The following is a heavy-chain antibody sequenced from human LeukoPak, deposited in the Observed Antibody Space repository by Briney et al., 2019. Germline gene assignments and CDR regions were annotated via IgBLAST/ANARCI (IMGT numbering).Heavy chain of an antibody. Sequence: PSETLSLTCTVSGASVSRNWWSWVRQPPGKGLEWIGEIHHSGGTNYNPSLKSRVTISVDTSKNQFSLKLSSVTAADTAVYYCASDSSSWDGFQHWGQGTLVTVSS. J-gene: IGHJ1*01. D-gene: IGHD6-13*01. CDR1: GASVSRNW. V-gene: IGHV4-4*02. CDR3: ASDSSSWDGFQH. CDR2: IHHSGGT.